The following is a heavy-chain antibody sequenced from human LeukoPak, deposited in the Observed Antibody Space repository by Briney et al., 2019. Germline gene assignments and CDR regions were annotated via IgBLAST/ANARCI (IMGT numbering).Heavy chain of an antibody. CDR1: GFTFSSYA. D-gene: IGHD3-22*01. Sequence: GGSLRLSCAASGFTFSSYAMSWVRQAPGKGLEWVSAISGSGGSTYYADSVKGRFTISRDNSKNMLYLQMNSLRAEDTAVYYCATDSPYYYDSSGYYGFDYWGQGTLVTVSS. CDR3: ATDSPYYYDSSGYYGFDY. J-gene: IGHJ4*02. CDR2: ISGSGGST. V-gene: IGHV3-23*01.